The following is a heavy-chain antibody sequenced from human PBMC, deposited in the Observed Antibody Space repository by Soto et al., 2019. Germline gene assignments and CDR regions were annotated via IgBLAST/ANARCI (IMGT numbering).Heavy chain of an antibody. J-gene: IGHJ4*02. CDR1: GFTFSSYS. V-gene: IGHV3-21*01. CDR3: ARLPKRGAYYFDY. CDR2: ISSSSSYI. Sequence: GGSLRLSCAASGFTFSSYSMNWVRQAPGKGLEWVSSISSSSSYIYYADSVKGRFTISRDNAKNSLYLQMNSLRAEDTAVYYCARLPKRGAYYFDYWGQGTLVTVSS.